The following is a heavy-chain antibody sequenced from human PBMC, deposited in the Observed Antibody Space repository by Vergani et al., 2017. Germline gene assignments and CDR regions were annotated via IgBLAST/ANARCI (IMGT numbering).Heavy chain of an antibody. CDR2: INHSGST. V-gene: IGHV4-34*01. D-gene: IGHD5-24*01. CDR3: ARTRRRDGYFDY. J-gene: IGHJ4*02. CDR1: GGSFSGYY. Sequence: QVQLQQWGAGLLKPSETLSLTCAVYGGSFSGYYWSWIRQPPGKGLEWIGEINHSGSTNYNPSLKSRVTISVDTSKHQFSLKLSSVPAADTAVYYCARTRRRDGYFDYWGQGTLVTVSS.